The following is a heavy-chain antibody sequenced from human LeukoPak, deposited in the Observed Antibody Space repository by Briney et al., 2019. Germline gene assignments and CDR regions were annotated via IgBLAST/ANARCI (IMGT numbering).Heavy chain of an antibody. J-gene: IGHJ4*02. CDR2: INGDGRDT. D-gene: IGHD6-19*01. Sequence: GGSLRLSCAASGFNYDWMHRVRQAPGKGLVWVSRINGDGRDTTYVDSVKGRFTISRDNAKNTLYLQMNSLRVDDTAVYYCVGTSGYTSGWSGLRDWGRGTLVTVSS. V-gene: IGHV3-74*01. CDR3: VGTSGYTSGWSGLRD. CDR1: GFNYDW.